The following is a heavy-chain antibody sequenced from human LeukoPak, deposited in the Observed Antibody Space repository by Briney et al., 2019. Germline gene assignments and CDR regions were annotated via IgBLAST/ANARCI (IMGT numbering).Heavy chain of an antibody. CDR2: INHSGST. J-gene: IGHJ4*02. CDR3: AREAGTAAPAQFDY. D-gene: IGHD6-13*01. V-gene: IGHV4-34*01. Sequence: PSETLSLTCAVYGGSFSGCYWSWIRQPPGKGLEWIGEINHSGSTNYNPSLKSRVTISVDTSKNQFSLKLSSVTAADTAVYYCAREAGTAAPAQFDYWGQGTLVTVSS. CDR1: GGSFSGCY.